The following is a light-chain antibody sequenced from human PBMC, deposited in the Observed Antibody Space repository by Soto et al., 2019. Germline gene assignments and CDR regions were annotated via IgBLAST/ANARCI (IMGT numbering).Light chain of an antibody. J-gene: IGLJ1*01. CDR1: SSDVGGYNY. Sequence: QSVLAQPASVSGSPGQSITISCTGTSSDVGGYNYVSWYQHHPGKAPKLMIFDVSNRPSGVSNRFSGSKSGNTASLTISGLQPEDEFYYYCSSYTTCNTRQIVSGTGTMLTVL. CDR3: SSYTTCNTRQIV. CDR2: DVS. V-gene: IGLV2-14*03.